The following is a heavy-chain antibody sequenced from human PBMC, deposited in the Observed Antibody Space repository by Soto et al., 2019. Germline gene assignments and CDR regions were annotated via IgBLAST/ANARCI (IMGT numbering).Heavy chain of an antibody. CDR3: AHMRVTMIVGAGHFHH. V-gene: IGHV2-5*02. CDR1: GFSLSTSGVG. Sequence: QITLKESGPTLVKPSQTLTLTCTFSGFSLSTSGVGVGWIRQPPGKALEWLALIYWDDDKRYSPSLKSRLTITKDTSKNQVVLTLTNVDPVDTATYYWAHMRVTMIVGAGHFHHWGQGTLVTVSS. D-gene: IGHD3-22*01. CDR2: IYWDDDK. J-gene: IGHJ1*01.